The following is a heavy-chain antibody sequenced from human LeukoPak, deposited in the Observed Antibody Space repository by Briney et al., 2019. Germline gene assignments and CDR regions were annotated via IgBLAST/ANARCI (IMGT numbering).Heavy chain of an antibody. V-gene: IGHV1-46*01. CDR3: ARDVEQGYNYFDL. J-gene: IGHJ4*02. CDR1: GYTFTSHY. Sequence: ASVKVSCKASGYTFTSHYMHWVRQAPGQGLEWMGIITPSGDTTTYTQKLQGRVTITSDMFTGTVYMELRSLTSEDTAVYYCARDVEQGYNYFDLWGQGTPVVVSS. CDR2: ITPSGDTT. D-gene: IGHD5-24*01.